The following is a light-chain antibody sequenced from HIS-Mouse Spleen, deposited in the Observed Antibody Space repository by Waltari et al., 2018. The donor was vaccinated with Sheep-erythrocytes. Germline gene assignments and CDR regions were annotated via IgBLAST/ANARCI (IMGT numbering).Light chain of an antibody. CDR2: AAS. J-gene: IGKJ2*01. CDR3: QQSYSTPYT. CDR1: QSISSY. V-gene: IGKV1-39*01. Sequence: DIQMTQSPSSLSASVGDRVTITCRASQSISSYLNWYQQKPGTAPKLLIYAASSLQSGVPSRFSGSGAGTDFTLTISSQQPEDFATYYCQQSYSTPYTFGQGTKLEIK.